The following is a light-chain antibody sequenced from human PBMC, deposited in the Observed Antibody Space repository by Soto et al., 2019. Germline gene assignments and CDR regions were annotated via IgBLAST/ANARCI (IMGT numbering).Light chain of an antibody. V-gene: IGLV1-36*01. J-gene: IGLJ2*01. CDR1: SSNIRNNA. Sequence: QPVLTQPPSVSGAPRQSVTISCSGSSSNIRNNAVNWYQQFPGKAPKLLIYYDDLLPSGVSARFSGSKSGTSASLATSGLQSEDEADYYCATWDDSLNGQVFGGGTKLTVL. CDR2: YDD. CDR3: ATWDDSLNGQV.